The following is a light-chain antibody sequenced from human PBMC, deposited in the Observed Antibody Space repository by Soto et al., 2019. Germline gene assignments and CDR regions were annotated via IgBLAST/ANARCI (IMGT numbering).Light chain of an antibody. CDR1: SSNIGSNT. Sequence: QAVVTQPPSASGTPGQRVTISCSGSSSNIGSNTVNWYQQLPGTTPKLLIYNNNQRPSGVPDRISGSKSGTSASLAISGLQSEDEGDYYCAARDDSLNAWVFGGGTKLTVL. V-gene: IGLV1-44*01. CDR2: NNN. J-gene: IGLJ3*02. CDR3: AARDDSLNAWV.